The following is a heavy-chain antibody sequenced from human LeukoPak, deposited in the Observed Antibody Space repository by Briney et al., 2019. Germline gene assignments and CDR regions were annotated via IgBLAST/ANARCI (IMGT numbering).Heavy chain of an antibody. D-gene: IGHD5-12*01. Sequence: SETLSLTCTVSGGSISSSIYYWGWIRQSPGKGLEWIGSIYYSGSTNYNPSLKSRVTISVDTSKNQFSLKLSSVTAADTAVYYCARDGYSGNDGLWGQGSLVTVSS. CDR3: ARDGYSGNDGL. CDR1: GGSISSSIYY. V-gene: IGHV4-39*07. J-gene: IGHJ4*02. CDR2: IYYSGST.